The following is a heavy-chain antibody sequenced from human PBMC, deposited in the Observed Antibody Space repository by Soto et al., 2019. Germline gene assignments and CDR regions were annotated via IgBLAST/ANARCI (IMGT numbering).Heavy chain of an antibody. J-gene: IGHJ3*02. Sequence: LRLSFVASGFPFSSYAMSWVRQTPGKGLEWVSGISGSGGRTYCAGSVKGRFTISRDNSNNTLSLQMHILRVEDTAVYFCAKGGYYSLFDIWGQGTVVTVSS. CDR1: GFPFSSYA. D-gene: IGHD3-16*01. CDR3: AKGGYYSLFDI. V-gene: IGHV3-23*01. CDR2: ISGSGGRT.